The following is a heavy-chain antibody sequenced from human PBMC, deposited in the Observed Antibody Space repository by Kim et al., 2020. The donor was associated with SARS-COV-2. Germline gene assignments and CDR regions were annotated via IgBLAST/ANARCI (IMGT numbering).Heavy chain of an antibody. CDR3: ARGTPSDFDC. Sequence: NKSYADSLKGRLTLSRANTKNTLYLQMNSLRDDDTAVYYCARGTPSDFDCWGQGTLVTVSS. V-gene: IGHV3-33*01. J-gene: IGHJ4*02. CDR2: NK.